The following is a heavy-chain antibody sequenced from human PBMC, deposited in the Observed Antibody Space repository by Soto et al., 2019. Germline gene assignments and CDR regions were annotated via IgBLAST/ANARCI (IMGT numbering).Heavy chain of an antibody. D-gene: IGHD6-6*01. Sequence: SETLSLTCTVSGGSVSSGSYYWSWIRQPPGKGLEWIGYIYYSGSTNYNPSLKSRVTISVDTSKNQFSLKLSSVTAADTAVYYCARAYSSSSLPDFDYWGRGTLVTVSS. V-gene: IGHV4-61*01. CDR1: GGSVSSGSYY. J-gene: IGHJ4*02. CDR3: ARAYSSSSLPDFDY. CDR2: IYYSGST.